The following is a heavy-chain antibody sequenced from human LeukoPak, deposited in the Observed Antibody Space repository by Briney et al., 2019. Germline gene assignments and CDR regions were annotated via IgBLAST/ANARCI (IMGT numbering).Heavy chain of an antibody. J-gene: IGHJ4*02. D-gene: IGHD4-17*01. CDR1: GFTFSSYE. CDR2: INHSGST. CDR3: ARGTMTTVSYYFDY. V-gene: IGHV4-34*01. Sequence: GSLRHSCAASGFTFSSYEMNWVRQPPGKGLEWIGEINHSGSTNYNPSLKSRVTISVDTSKNQFSLKLSSVTAADTAVYYCARGTMTTVSYYFDYWGQGTLVTVSS.